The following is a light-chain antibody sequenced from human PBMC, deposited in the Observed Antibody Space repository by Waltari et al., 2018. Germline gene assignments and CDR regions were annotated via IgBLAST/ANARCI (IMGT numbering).Light chain of an antibody. CDR1: ESINSW. CDR2: KAS. Sequence: IQITHSPSTLSAFVGDRVTITCRASESINSWLAWYQEKPGKAPKLLIQKASNLESVFQSRFSGSGSGTELTPTISRMKDDDFANYYCQQYRITKWQLGQGTKVEI. CDR3: QQYRITKWQ. V-gene: IGKV1-5*03. J-gene: IGKJ1*01.